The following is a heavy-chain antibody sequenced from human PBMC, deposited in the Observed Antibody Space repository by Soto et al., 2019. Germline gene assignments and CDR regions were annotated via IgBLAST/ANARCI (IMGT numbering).Heavy chain of an antibody. V-gene: IGHV4-4*02. CDR1: GGSISSSNW. CDR2: IYHSGST. D-gene: IGHD2-2*01. CDR3: ARVVGGYYYGMDV. Sequence: QVQLQESGPGLVKPSGTLSLTCAVSGGSISSSNWWSWVRQPPGKGLEWIGEIYHSGSTNYNPSLKSRVTMSIDESKNQVSLKLSCVTATDTAVYYCARVVGGYYYGMDVWGQGTTVTVSS. J-gene: IGHJ6*02.